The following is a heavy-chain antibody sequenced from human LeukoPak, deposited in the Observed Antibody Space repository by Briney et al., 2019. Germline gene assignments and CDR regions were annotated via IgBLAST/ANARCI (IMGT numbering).Heavy chain of an antibody. CDR2: ISYDGSNK. Sequence: GGSLRLSCAASGFTFSSYGMHWVRQAPGKGLEWVAVISYDGSNKYYADSVKGRFTISRDNSKNTLYLQMNSLRAEDTAVYYCAKDLLGYGDYNGMDVWGQGITVTVSS. J-gene: IGHJ6*02. CDR1: GFTFSSYG. CDR3: AKDLLGYGDYNGMDV. V-gene: IGHV3-30*18. D-gene: IGHD4-17*01.